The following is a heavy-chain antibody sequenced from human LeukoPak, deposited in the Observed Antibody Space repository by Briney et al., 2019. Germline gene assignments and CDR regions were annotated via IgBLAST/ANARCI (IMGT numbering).Heavy chain of an antibody. V-gene: IGHV3-23*01. CDR2: ISGSGSST. Sequence: PGGSLRLSCAASGFTFSTYAMTWVRQAPGQGLEWVSSISGSGSSTYYADSVKGRFTISRDNSKNSLYLQMNSLRAEDTAVYYCARHYYMDVWGKGTTVTVSS. CDR3: ARHYYMDV. CDR1: GFTFSTYA. J-gene: IGHJ6*03.